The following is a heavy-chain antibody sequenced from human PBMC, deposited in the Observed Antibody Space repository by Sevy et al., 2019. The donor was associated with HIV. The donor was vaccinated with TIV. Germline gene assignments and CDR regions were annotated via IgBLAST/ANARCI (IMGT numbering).Heavy chain of an antibody. V-gene: IGHV1-2*02. J-gene: IGHJ5*02. CDR1: GYTFTGYY. D-gene: IGHD1-20*01. Sequence: ASVKVSCKASGYTFTGYYMHWVRQAPGQGLEWMGGINPNSGGTNYAQKFQGRVTMTRDTSISTAYMELSRLRSDDTAVYYCARAGITGMRDNWFDPWGQGTLVTVSS. CDR2: INPNSGGT. CDR3: ARAGITGMRDNWFDP.